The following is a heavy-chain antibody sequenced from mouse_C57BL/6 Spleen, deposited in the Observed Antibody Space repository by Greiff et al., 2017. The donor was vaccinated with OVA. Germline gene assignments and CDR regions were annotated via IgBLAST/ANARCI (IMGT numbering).Heavy chain of an antibody. V-gene: IGHV1-64*01. J-gene: IGHJ4*01. Sequence: QVQLKQPGAELVKPGASVKLPFNSSGYTFTSYWMHWVKQRPGQGLEWIGMIHPNSGSTNYNEKFKSKATLTVDKSSSTAYMQLSSLTSEDSAVYYCARGGGYYYAMDYWGQGTSVTVSS. CDR1: GYTFTSYW. CDR2: IHPNSGST. D-gene: IGHD2-2*01. CDR3: ARGGGYYYAMDY.